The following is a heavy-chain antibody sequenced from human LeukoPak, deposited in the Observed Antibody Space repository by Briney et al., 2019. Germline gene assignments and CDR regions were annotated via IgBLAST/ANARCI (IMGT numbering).Heavy chain of an antibody. J-gene: IGHJ4*02. Sequence: NPSETLSLTCTVSGYSISSGYYWGWIRQPPGKGLEWIGSIYHSGRTFYNPSLKSRVTISVDTSKNQFSLKLSSVTAADTAVYYCARSHGSGSYYNLNDYWGQGTLVTVSS. D-gene: IGHD3-10*01. CDR3: ARSHGSGSYYNLNDY. V-gene: IGHV4-38-2*02. CDR1: GYSISSGYY. CDR2: IYHSGRT.